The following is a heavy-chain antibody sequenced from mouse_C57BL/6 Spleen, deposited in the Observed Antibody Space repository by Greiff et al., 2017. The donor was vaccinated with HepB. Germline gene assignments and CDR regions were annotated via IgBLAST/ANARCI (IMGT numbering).Heavy chain of an antibody. CDR2: INPNNGGT. D-gene: IGHD2-3*01. CDR3: ARGSEDGYYFDY. V-gene: IGHV1-26*01. CDR1: GYTFTDYY. J-gene: IGHJ2*01. Sequence: EVQLQQSGPELVKPGASVKISCKASGYTFTDYYMNWVKQSHGKSLEWIGDINPNNGGTSYNQKFKGKATLTVDKSSSTAYMELRSLTSEDSAVYYCARGSEDGYYFDYWGQGTTLTVSS.